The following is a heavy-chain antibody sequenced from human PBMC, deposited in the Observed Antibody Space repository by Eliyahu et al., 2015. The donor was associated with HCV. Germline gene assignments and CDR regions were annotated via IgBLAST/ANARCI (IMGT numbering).Heavy chain of an antibody. CDR1: GFTFSSYS. J-gene: IGHJ2*01. V-gene: IGHV3-21*01. D-gene: IGHD4-23*01. CDR3: ASGPGYGGNSGGNWYFDL. CDR2: ISSSSSYI. Sequence: EVQLVESGGGLVKPGGSLRLSCAASGFTFSSYSMNWVRQAPGKGLEWVSSISSSSSYIYYADSVKGRFTISRDNAKNSLYLQMNSLRAEDTAVYYCASGPGYGGNSGGNWYFDLWGRGTLVTVSS.